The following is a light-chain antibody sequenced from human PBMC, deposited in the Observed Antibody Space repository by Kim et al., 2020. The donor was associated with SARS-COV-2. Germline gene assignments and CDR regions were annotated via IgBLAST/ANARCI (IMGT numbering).Light chain of an antibody. CDR3: QSYDSSFVV. Sequence: NFMLTQPHSVSESPGKTVTISCTRSSGSIASNYVQWYQQRPGSAPTTVIYDDKQRPSGVPDRFSGSIDRSSNSASLTISGLKTEDEADYYCQSYDSSFVVFGGGTQLIVL. V-gene: IGLV6-57*04. CDR1: SGSIASNY. J-gene: IGLJ2*01. CDR2: DDK.